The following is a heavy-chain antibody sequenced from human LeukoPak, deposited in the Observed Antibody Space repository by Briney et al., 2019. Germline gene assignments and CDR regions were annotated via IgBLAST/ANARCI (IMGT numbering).Heavy chain of an antibody. CDR1: GGSFSGYY. CDR3: ASQGHHGKIVGTTLSYFYMDV. CDR2: INHSGST. V-gene: IGHV4-34*01. Sequence: ASETLSLTCAVYGGSFSGYYWSWIRQPPGKGLEWIGEINHSGSTNYNPSLKSRVTISVDTSKNQFSLKLSSVTAADTAFYYCASQGHHGKIVGTTLSYFYMDVWGKGTTVTASS. D-gene: IGHD1-26*01. J-gene: IGHJ6*03.